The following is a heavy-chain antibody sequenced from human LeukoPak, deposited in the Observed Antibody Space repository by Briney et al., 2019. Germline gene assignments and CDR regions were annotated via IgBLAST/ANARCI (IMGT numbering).Heavy chain of an antibody. V-gene: IGHV4-61*02. D-gene: IGHD1-26*01. CDR1: GDSISSGDYY. Sequence: SQTLSLTCTVSGDSISSGDYYWRWIRQPAGKGLEWIGRISSSGSTNYNPSLKSRVTISVDTSKNQFSLKLSSVTAADTAVYYCARDLGQWGAFDIWGQGTMVTVSS. CDR2: ISSSGST. J-gene: IGHJ3*02. CDR3: ARDLGQWGAFDI.